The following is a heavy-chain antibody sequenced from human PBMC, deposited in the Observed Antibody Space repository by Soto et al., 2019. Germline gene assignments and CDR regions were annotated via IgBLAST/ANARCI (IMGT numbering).Heavy chain of an antibody. Sequence: ASVKVSCKTSGYNFMNYGIAWVRQAPGQGLEWMGWISAYSGRTNSAQKFQGRVTMTIDTSTTTAYMDLRRLRSDDTAVYYCSRGGYTDGFDPFEVWGQGTLVNVSS. CDR3: SRGGYTDGFDPFEV. V-gene: IGHV1-18*01. CDR1: GYNFMNYG. J-gene: IGHJ3*01. CDR2: ISAYSGRT. D-gene: IGHD5-18*01.